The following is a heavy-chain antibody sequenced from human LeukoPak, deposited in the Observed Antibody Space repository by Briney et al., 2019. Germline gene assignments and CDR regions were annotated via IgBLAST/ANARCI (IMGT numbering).Heavy chain of an antibody. Sequence: GASVKVSCKASGYTFTSYYMHWVRQAPGQGLEWMGIINPSGGSTSYAQKFQSRVTMTRDMSTSTVYMELSSLRSEDTAVYYCARDGYNSYYFDYWGQGTLVTVSS. CDR1: GYTFTSYY. J-gene: IGHJ4*02. V-gene: IGHV1-46*01. CDR2: INPSGGST. CDR3: ARDGYNSYYFDY. D-gene: IGHD5-24*01.